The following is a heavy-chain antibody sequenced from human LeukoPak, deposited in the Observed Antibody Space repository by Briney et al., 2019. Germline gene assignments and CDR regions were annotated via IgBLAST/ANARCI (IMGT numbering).Heavy chain of an antibody. Sequence: PGGSLRLSCAASGFTFSSYAMHWVRQAPGKGLEWVAVISYDGSNKYYADSVKGRFTISRDNSKNALYLQMNSLRAEDTAVYYCARVMVRGVTDSDYWGQGTLVTVSS. V-gene: IGHV3-30-3*01. CDR1: GFTFSSYA. CDR2: ISYDGSNK. J-gene: IGHJ4*02. CDR3: ARVMVRGVTDSDY. D-gene: IGHD3-10*01.